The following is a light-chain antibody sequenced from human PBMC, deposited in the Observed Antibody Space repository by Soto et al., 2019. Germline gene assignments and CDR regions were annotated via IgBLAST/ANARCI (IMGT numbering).Light chain of an antibody. CDR2: RSD. V-gene: IGLV1-47*01. CDR1: SSNIGSNH. Sequence: QSVLTQPPSASGTPGQRVTISCSGSSSNIGSNHVYWYQQFPGMAPKLLMYRSDQRPTGVSDRCSGSKSGTSASLAISGLRSDDEADYYCSARDDILSGVVFGGGTQLTVL. J-gene: IGLJ2*01. CDR3: SARDDILSGVV.